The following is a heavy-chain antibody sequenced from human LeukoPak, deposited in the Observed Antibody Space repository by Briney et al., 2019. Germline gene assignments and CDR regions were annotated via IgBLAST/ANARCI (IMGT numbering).Heavy chain of an antibody. V-gene: IGHV3-21*01. Sequence: GGSLRLSCAASGFTFSSYAMHWVRQAPGKGLEWVSSISSSTSYIYYADSVKGRFTISRDNAKNSLYLQMNSLRAEDTAVYYCARVPGGYATDYYYYYAMDVWGQGTTVTVSS. CDR3: ARVPGGYATDYYYYYAMDV. D-gene: IGHD5-12*01. J-gene: IGHJ6*02. CDR2: ISSSTSYI. CDR1: GFTFSSYA.